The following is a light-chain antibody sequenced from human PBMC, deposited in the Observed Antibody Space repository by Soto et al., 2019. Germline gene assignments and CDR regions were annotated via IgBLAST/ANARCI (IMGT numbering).Light chain of an antibody. J-gene: IGLJ1*01. CDR2: GNS. CDR3: QSYDRSLSYV. Sequence: QSVLTQPPSVSGAPGQRVTISSTGSSSNIGAGYDVHWYQQLPGTAPKLLIYGNSNRPSGVPDRFSGSKSGTSASLAITGLQAEDEADYYSQSYDRSLSYVFGTGTKVTVL. CDR1: SSNIGAGYD. V-gene: IGLV1-40*01.